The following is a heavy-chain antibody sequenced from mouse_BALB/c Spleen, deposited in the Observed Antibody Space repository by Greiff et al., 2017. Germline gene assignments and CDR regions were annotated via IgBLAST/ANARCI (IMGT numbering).Heavy chain of an antibody. CDR2: IDPANGNT. CDR1: GFNIKDSY. Sequence: EVKLVESGAELVKPGASVKLSCTASGFNIKDSYMHWVKQRPEQGLEWIGRIDPANGNTKYNPKFQGKATITADTSSNTAYLQLSSLTSEDTAVYYCAYGNYGAMDYWGQGTSVTVSS. J-gene: IGHJ4*01. D-gene: IGHD2-1*01. V-gene: IGHV14-3*02. CDR3: AYGNYGAMDY.